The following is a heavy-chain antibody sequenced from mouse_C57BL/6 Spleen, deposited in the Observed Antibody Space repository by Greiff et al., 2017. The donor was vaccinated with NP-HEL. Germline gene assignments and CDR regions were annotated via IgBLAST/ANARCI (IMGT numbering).Heavy chain of an antibody. J-gene: IGHJ4*01. V-gene: IGHV1-55*01. D-gene: IGHD1-1*01. CDR3: ARSYGSSLYAMDY. Sequence: QVQLQQSGAELVKPGASVKMSCKASGYTFTSYWITWVKQRPGQGLEWIGDIYPGSGSTNYNEKFKSKATLTVDTSSSTAYMQLSSLTSEDSAVYYCARSYGSSLYAMDYWGQGTSVTVSS. CDR1: GYTFTSYW. CDR2: IYPGSGST.